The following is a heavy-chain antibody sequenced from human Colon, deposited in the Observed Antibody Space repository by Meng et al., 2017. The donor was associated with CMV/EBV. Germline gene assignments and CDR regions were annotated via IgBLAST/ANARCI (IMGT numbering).Heavy chain of an antibody. Sequence: GESLKISCAASGFTFSSYSMNWVRQAPGKGLEWMGIIYPGDSDTRYSPSFQGQVTISADKSISTAYLQWSSLKASDTAIYYCARHWNSDWPFWGQGTLVTVSS. J-gene: IGHJ4*02. V-gene: IGHV5-51*01. CDR3: ARHWNSDWPF. CDR1: GFTFSSYS. D-gene: IGHD1/OR15-1a*01. CDR2: IYPGDSDT.